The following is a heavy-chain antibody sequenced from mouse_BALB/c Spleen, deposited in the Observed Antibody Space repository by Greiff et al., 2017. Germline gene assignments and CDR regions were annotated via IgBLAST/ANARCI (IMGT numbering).Heavy chain of an antibody. V-gene: IGHV14-3*02. CDR1: GFNINDTY. CDR3: ARGRGNGAMDY. CDR2: IDPANGNT. J-gene: IGHJ4*01. Sequence: EVQLQQSGAELVKPGASVKLSCTASGFNINDTYMHWVKQRPEQGLEWIGRIDPANGNTKYDPKFQGKATITADTSSNTAYLQLSSLTSEDTAVYYCARGRGNGAMDYWGQGTSVTVSS. D-gene: IGHD2-1*01.